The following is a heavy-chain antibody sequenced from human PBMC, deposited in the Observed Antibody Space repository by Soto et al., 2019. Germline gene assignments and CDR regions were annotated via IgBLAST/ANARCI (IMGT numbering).Heavy chain of an antibody. D-gene: IGHD3-10*01. CDR3: AKPLWFGELTNFDY. CDR1: GFTFSSYA. CDR2: ISGSGGST. J-gene: IGHJ4*02. V-gene: IGHV3-23*01. Sequence: GGSLRLSCAASGFTFSSYAISWVRQAPGKGLEWVSAISGSGGSTYYADSVKGRFTVSRDNSKNTLYLQMNSLRAEDTAVYYCAKPLWFGELTNFDYWGQGTLVTVSS.